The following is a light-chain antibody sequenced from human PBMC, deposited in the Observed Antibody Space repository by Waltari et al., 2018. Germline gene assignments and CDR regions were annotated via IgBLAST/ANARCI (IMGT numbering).Light chain of an antibody. Sequence: QSALTQPASVSGSPGQSITISCTGTSSDVGAFNYVSWYQQHPGKTPKLIIYEVSDRPSGVSNRFSGSKSGTTASLTISGLQAEDEADYYCNSYATNSARVFGGGTKLTVL. CDR1: SSDVGAFNY. V-gene: IGLV2-14*01. J-gene: IGLJ3*02. CDR3: NSYATNSARV. CDR2: EVS.